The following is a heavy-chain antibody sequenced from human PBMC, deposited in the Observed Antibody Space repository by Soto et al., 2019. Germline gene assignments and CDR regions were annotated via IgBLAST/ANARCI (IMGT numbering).Heavy chain of an antibody. V-gene: IGHV1-8*01. CDR3: ARVLGYTYGLYYFDY. D-gene: IGHD5-18*01. Sequence: ASVKVSCKASGYTFTGYDINWVRQATGQGLEWMGWMNPNTGNTAYAQKFQGRVTMTRDTSISTAYMELSSLRSEDTAVYYCARVLGYTYGLYYFDYWGQGTLVTVSS. CDR2: MNPNTGNT. CDR1: GYTFTGYD. J-gene: IGHJ4*02.